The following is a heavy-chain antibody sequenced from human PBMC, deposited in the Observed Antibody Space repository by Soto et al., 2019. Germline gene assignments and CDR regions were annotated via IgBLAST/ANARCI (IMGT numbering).Heavy chain of an antibody. V-gene: IGHV4-59*01. CDR3: ARVVHYDSSGYYYNYFDY. Sequence: SETLSLTCTVSGGSISNYYWSWIRQPPGKGLEWIGYIYYSGSTNYNPSLKSRVTISLATSKNQFSLKLSSVTAADTAVYYCARVVHYDSSGYYYNYFDYWGQGTLVTVSS. J-gene: IGHJ4*02. CDR1: GGSISNYY. CDR2: IYYSGST. D-gene: IGHD3-22*01.